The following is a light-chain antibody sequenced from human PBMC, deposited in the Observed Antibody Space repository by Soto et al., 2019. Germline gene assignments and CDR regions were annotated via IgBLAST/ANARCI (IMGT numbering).Light chain of an antibody. J-gene: IGKJ4*01. Sequence: AIQLTQSPSSLSASVGDRVTITCRASQGISSALAWYQQKPGKAPKLLIYDASSLESGVPSRFSGSGSGTEFTLTISSLQPEDFAAYYCQQFNNFSLTFGGGTKVEIK. V-gene: IGKV1D-13*01. CDR2: DAS. CDR3: QQFNNFSLT. CDR1: QGISSA.